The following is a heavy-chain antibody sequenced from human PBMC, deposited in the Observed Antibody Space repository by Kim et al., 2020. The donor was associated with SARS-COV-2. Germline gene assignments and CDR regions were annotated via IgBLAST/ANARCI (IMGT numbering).Heavy chain of an antibody. D-gene: IGHD1-26*01. Sequence: SVKVSCKASGGTISSYAISWVRQAPGQGLEWMGGIIPIFGTANYAQKFQGRVTITADESTSTAYMELSSLRSEDTAVYYCARPLDSGSYSLQPRNYYYYGMDVWGQGTTVTVSS. CDR3: ARPLDSGSYSLQPRNYYYYGMDV. CDR1: GGTISSYA. J-gene: IGHJ6*02. CDR2: IIPIFGTA. V-gene: IGHV1-69*13.